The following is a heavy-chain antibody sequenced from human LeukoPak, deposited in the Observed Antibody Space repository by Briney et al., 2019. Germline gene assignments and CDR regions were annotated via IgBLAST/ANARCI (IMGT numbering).Heavy chain of an antibody. V-gene: IGHV1-18*04. CDR3: ARGPADCSSTSCSRLFDY. CDR2: LRAYNGNT. D-gene: IGHD2-2*01. Sequence: GASVKVSCKACGYTFIRYGISWVRQAPGQGLGWMGWLRAYNGNTNYAQKPQGRVTMTTDTSTSTAYMELRSLRSDDTAVYYCARGPADCSSTSCSRLFDYWGQGTLVTVSS. CDR1: GYTFIRYG. J-gene: IGHJ4*02.